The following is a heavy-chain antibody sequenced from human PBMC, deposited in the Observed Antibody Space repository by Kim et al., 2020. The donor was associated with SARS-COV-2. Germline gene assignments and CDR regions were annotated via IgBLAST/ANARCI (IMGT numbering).Heavy chain of an antibody. V-gene: IGHV4-34*01. D-gene: IGHD3-10*01. CDR3: ARCPLYYYGSGSYRGYYYYGMDV. Sequence: SETLSLTCAVYGGSFSGYYWSWIRQPPGKGLEWIGEINHSGSTNYNPSLKSRVTISVDTSKNQFSLKLSSVTAADTAVYYCARCPLYYYGSGSYRGYYYYGMDVWGQGTTVTVSS. CDR1: GGSFSGYY. CDR2: INHSGST. J-gene: IGHJ6*02.